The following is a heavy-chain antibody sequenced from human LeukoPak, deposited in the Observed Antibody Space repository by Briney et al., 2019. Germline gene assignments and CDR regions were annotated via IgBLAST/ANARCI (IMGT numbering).Heavy chain of an antibody. CDR2: INPNSGGT. J-gene: IGHJ4*02. CDR3: ARMAGAMITFGTSPPKGWRFDY. D-gene: IGHD3-16*01. Sequence: GASVKVSCKASGYTFTGYYMHWVRQAPGQGLEWMGWINPNSGGTNYAQKFQGRVTMTRDTSISTAYMELSRLRSDDTAVYYCARMAGAMITFGTSPPKGWRFDYWGQGTLVTVSS. CDR1: GYTFTGYY. V-gene: IGHV1-2*02.